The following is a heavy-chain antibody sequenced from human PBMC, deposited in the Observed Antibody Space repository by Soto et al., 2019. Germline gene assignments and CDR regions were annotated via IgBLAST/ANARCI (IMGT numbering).Heavy chain of an antibody. Sequence: LGGSLRLSCAASGFTFRIYSMNWVRQAPGKGLEWVSYIMPGSSHIFYADSVKGRFTISRDNAKSTLFLQMNSLRAEDTAVYYCVRDDYGLRLDYCGLGTLVTVSA. J-gene: IGHJ4*02. CDR2: IMPGSSHI. D-gene: IGHD3-10*01. CDR1: GFTFRIYS. CDR3: VRDDYGLRLDY. V-gene: IGHV3-21*05.